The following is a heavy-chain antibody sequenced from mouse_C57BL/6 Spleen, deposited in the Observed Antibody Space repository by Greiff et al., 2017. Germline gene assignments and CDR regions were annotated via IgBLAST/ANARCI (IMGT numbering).Heavy chain of an antibody. V-gene: IGHV1-15*01. Sequence: VQLQQSGAELVRPGASVTLSCKASGYTFTDYEMHWVKQTPVHGLEWIGAIDPETGGTAYNQKFKGKGILTADKSSSTAYMELRSLTSEDSAVYYCSGFYYFDDWGQGTTLTVSS. CDR3: SGFYYFDD. CDR1: GYTFTDYE. D-gene: IGHD2-2*01. J-gene: IGHJ2*01. CDR2: IDPETGGT.